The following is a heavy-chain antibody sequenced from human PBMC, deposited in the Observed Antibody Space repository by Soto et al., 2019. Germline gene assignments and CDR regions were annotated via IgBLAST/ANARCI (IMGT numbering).Heavy chain of an antibody. J-gene: IGHJ4*02. Sequence: EVQLVESGGGLVQPGGSLSLSCAASGFGFSDYWMHWVRQAPGKGLMWVSRLNGDGNNVNYADSVKGRFTISRDNAKNTLYLQINSLRVDDTAVYYCVRESFDASDDLDFWGQGTLVNVSS. V-gene: IGHV3-74*01. CDR3: VRESFDASDDLDF. CDR1: GFGFSDYW. CDR2: LNGDGNNV. D-gene: IGHD2-8*01.